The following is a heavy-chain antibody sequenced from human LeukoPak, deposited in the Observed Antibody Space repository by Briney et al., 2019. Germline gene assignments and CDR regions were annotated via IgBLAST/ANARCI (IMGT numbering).Heavy chain of an antibody. D-gene: IGHD3-9*01. V-gene: IGHV4-30-2*01. CDR3: ARYHQGFDDY. J-gene: IGHJ4*02. Sequence: SQTLSLTCTVSGDSISSGAYSWSWIRQPPGKGLEWIGYIYHTGSTKYNPSLRSRVTISRDRSENQFSLKLRSVTAADTAVYYCARYHQGFDDYWGLGTLVTVSS. CDR2: IYHTGST. CDR1: GDSISSGAYS.